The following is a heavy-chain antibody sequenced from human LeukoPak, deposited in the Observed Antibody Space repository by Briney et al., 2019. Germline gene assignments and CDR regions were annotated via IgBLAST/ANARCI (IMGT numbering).Heavy chain of an antibody. CDR1: GGSISSYY. Sequence: SETLSLTCTVSGGSISSYYWSWIRQPPGKGLEWIGYIYYSGSTNYNPSLKSRVTISVDTSKNQSSLKLSSVTAADTAVYYCARLPSGTSFDYWGQGTLVTVSS. V-gene: IGHV4-59*08. J-gene: IGHJ4*02. CDR3: ARLPSGTSFDY. D-gene: IGHD2-2*01. CDR2: IYYSGST.